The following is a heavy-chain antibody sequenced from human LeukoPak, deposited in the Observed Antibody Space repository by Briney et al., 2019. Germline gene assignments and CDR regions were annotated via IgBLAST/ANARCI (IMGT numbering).Heavy chain of an antibody. J-gene: IGHJ4*02. CDR1: GYTFTSHY. Sequence: GASVKVSCKASGYTFTSHYIHWVRQAPGQGLEGVGLINPDTGGAKYAQKFQGRVTMTRDTSISTAYMELSRLTSDDTAVYFCARGEELWFDYWGQGTLVTVSS. CDR3: ARGEELWFDY. CDR2: INPDTGGA. V-gene: IGHV1-2*02. D-gene: IGHD5-18*01.